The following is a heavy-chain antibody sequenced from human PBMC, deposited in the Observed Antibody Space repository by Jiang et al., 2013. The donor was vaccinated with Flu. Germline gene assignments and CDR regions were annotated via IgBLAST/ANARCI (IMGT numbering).Heavy chain of an antibody. Sequence: SLTCSVSGGSINSGSYYWHWIRQPAEKGLEWIGRRHTSGSTNYNPSLKSRVTISVDTSKNQFSLKLSSVTAADTAVYYCARTIKYYYDSSGLRDYFDYWGRGTMVTVSS. CDR3: ARTIKYYYDSSGLRDYFDY. V-gene: IGHV4-61*02. CDR1: GGSINSGSYY. J-gene: IGHJ4*03. CDR2: RHTSGST. D-gene: IGHD3-22*01.